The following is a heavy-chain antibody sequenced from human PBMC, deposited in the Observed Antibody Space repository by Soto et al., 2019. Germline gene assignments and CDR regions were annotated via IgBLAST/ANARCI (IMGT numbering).Heavy chain of an antibody. J-gene: IGHJ6*02. CDR2: IYHSGST. CDR1: GGSISSGGYS. D-gene: IGHD6-13*01. Sequence: SETLSLTCAVSGGSISSGGYSWSWIRQPPGKGLEWIGYIYHSGSTYYNPSLKSRVTISVDRSKNQFSLKLSSVTAADTAVYYCARQFIAPSREKYYYYYGMDVWGQGTTVTVSS. V-gene: IGHV4-30-2*01. CDR3: ARQFIAPSREKYYYYYGMDV.